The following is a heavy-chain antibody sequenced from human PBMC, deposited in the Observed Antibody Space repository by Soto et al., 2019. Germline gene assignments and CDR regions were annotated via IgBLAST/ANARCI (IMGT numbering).Heavy chain of an antibody. V-gene: IGHV3-74*01. Sequence: EVQLVESGGGLVQPGGSLRLSCAASGFTFSSYWMHWVRQAPGKGLVWVSRINSDGSSTSYADSVKGRFTISRDNAKNTLYLQMNSLRAEDTAVYYCARDPYGSSIAVAGTPGNWGQGTLVTVSS. CDR1: GFTFSSYW. D-gene: IGHD6-19*01. J-gene: IGHJ4*02. CDR3: ARDPYGSSIAVAGTPGN. CDR2: INSDGSST.